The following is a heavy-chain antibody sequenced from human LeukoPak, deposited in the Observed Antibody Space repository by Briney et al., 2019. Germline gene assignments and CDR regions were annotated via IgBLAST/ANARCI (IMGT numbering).Heavy chain of an antibody. J-gene: IGHJ5*02. CDR2: IYLSGST. CDR1: GSSFSSYY. D-gene: IGHD3-9*01. V-gene: IGHV4-59*12. Sequence: SETLSLTCTVSGSSFSSYYWIWIRQPPGKGLEWIGYIYLSGSTNYNPSLKSRLTISVDTSRSQFSLKLTSVTAADTAVYFCARVDYFDKWLWAQPPRSFDPWGQGTLVTVSS. CDR3: ARVDYFDKWLWAQPPRSFDP.